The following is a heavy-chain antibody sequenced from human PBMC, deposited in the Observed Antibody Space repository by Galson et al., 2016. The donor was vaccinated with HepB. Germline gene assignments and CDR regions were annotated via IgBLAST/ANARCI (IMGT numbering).Heavy chain of an antibody. CDR2: IKQDGSEK. Sequence: SLRLSCAASGITFSNNWMSWVRQAPGKGLEWVANIKQDGSEKYYVDSVKGRFTISRDNAKNSLYLQMNSLRAEDTAVYYCARDSGYCTDINCHGDGFDIWGQGTMVTVSS. CDR3: ARDSGYCTDINCHGDGFDI. CDR1: GITFSNNW. V-gene: IGHV3-7*04. J-gene: IGHJ3*02. D-gene: IGHD2-8*02.